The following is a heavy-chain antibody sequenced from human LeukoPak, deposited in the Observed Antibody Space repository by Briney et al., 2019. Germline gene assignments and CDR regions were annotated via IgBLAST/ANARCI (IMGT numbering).Heavy chain of an antibody. Sequence: SETLSLTCAVYGGSFSGYYWSWIRQPPGKGLEWIGEINHSGSTNYNPSLKSRVTISVDTSKNQFSLKLSSVTAADTAVYYCARAVYYYDSSGYDFTLDYWGQGTLVTVSS. V-gene: IGHV4-34*01. J-gene: IGHJ4*02. CDR3: ARAVYYYDSSGYDFTLDY. D-gene: IGHD3-22*01. CDR1: GGSFSGYY. CDR2: INHSGST.